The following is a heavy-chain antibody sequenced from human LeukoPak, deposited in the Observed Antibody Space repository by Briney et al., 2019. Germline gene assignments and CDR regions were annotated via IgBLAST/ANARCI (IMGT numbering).Heavy chain of an antibody. J-gene: IGHJ4*02. V-gene: IGHV3-23*01. CDR2: ISGSGGST. D-gene: IGHD2-2*01. Sequence: GGSLRLSCAASGFAFSSYAMSWVRQAPGKGLEWVSAISGSGGSTYYADSVKGRFTISRDNSKNTLYLQMNSLRAEDTVVYYCATINPVVPAARVYWGRGTLVTVSS. CDR3: ATINPVVPAARVY. CDR1: GFAFSSYA.